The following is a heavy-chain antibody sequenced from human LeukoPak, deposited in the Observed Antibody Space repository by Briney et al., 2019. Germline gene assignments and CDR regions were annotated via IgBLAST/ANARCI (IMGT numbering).Heavy chain of an antibody. J-gene: IGHJ6*03. CDR3: ARTISFRVSPMDV. CDR1: GYTFTGYY. V-gene: IGHV1-2*06. Sequence: ASVKVSCKASGYTFTGYYMHWVRQAPGQGLEWVGRINPNSGGTNYAQKFQGRVTMTRDTSISTAYMELSRLRSDDTAVYYCARTISFRVSPMDVWGKGTTVTVSS. CDR2: INPNSGGT.